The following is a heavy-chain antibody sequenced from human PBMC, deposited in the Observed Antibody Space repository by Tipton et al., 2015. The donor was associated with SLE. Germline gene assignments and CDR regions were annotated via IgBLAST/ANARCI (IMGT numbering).Heavy chain of an antibody. D-gene: IGHD2-2*02. CDR1: GGSIRLYY. V-gene: IGHV4-59*12. CDR3: ARGREYQLLYCAFDI. J-gene: IGHJ3*02. Sequence: TLSLTCTASGGSIRLYYWSWIRQPPGEGLEWIGYIDYSGSTYYNPSLKSRVTISVDTSKNQFSLKLSSVTAADTAVYYCARGREYQLLYCAFDIWGQGTMVTVSS. CDR2: IDYSGST.